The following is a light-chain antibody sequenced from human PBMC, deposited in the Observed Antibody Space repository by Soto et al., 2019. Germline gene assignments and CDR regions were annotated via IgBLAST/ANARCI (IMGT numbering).Light chain of an antibody. CDR3: AESALLPHA. CDR1: QSLAFRDGNIY. CDR2: KTS. J-gene: IGKJ1*01. V-gene: IGKV2-24*01. Sequence: DIVLTQTPLSLVVTLGQPASISCKSSQSLAFRDGNIYLHWLQQRPGQPPRLLIYKTSNRFSGVPDRFSGSGAGTEFTLKISKVEAEDVGVYYCAESALLPHAFGQGTKVEIK.